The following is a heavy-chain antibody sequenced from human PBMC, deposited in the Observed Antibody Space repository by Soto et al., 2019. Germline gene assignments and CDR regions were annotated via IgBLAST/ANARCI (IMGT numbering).Heavy chain of an antibody. D-gene: IGHD6-25*01. Sequence: QVQLVQSGAEVKKPGSSVKVSCKASGGTFSSYAISWVRQAPGQGLEWMGGIIPIFGTANYAQKFQGRVTITADESTSTAYMELSSLRSEDTAVYYCARGAADPLPGDRYTQSFDYWGQGTLVTVSS. CDR2: IIPIFGTA. CDR1: GGTFSSYA. J-gene: IGHJ4*02. CDR3: ARGAADPLPGDRYTQSFDY. V-gene: IGHV1-69*12.